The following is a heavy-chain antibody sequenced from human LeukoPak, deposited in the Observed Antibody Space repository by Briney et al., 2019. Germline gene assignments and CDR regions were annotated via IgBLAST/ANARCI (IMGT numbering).Heavy chain of an antibody. D-gene: IGHD1-26*01. J-gene: IGHJ4*02. CDR2: IKSKTDGGTT. Sequence: GGSLRLSCAASGFTLSNAWMTWVRQAPGKGLEWVGRIKSKTDGGTTDYAAPVKGRFTISRDDSKNTLYLQMNSLETEDTAVYYCRATGSSVVDCWGQGTLVTVSS. CDR1: GFTLSNAW. CDR3: RATGSSVVDC. V-gene: IGHV3-15*01.